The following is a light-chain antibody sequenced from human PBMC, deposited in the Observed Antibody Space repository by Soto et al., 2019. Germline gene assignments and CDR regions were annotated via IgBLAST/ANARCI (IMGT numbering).Light chain of an antibody. V-gene: IGLV4-69*01. J-gene: IGLJ7*01. CDR2: LNSDGSH. Sequence: QPVLTQSPSASASLGASVKLTCTLSSGHSSYAIAWHQQQPEKGPRYLMKLNSDGSHSKGDGIPDCFSGSSSGAERYLTISSFQSEDEADYYCQTWGTGIPVFGGGTQLTVL. CDR3: QTWGTGIPV. CDR1: SGHSSYA.